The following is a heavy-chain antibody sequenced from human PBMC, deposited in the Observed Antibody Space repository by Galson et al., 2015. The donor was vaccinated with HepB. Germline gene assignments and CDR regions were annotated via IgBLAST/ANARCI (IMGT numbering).Heavy chain of an antibody. Sequence: SLRLSCAASGFMFSGHWMNWVRRAPGKGLEWVANIKEDGSNKYYVDSVTGRFTISRDNARNLLYLQMNGLRAEDTAVYFCARNRGYETFDYWGQGALVTVSS. CDR3: ARNRGYETFDY. D-gene: IGHD5-12*01. J-gene: IGHJ4*02. CDR1: GFMFSGHW. V-gene: IGHV3-7*03. CDR2: IKEDGSNK.